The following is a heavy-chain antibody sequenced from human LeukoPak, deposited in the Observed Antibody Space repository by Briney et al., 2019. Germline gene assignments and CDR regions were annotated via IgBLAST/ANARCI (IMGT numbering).Heavy chain of an antibody. J-gene: IGHJ6*03. CDR2: IYYSGST. CDR3: ARENSIAARQYYYYYMDV. CDR1: GGSISSSSYY. Sequence: SETLSLTCTVSGGSISSSSYYWGWIRQPPGKGLEWIGSIYYSGSTNYNPSLKSRVTISVDTSKNQFSLKLSSVTAADTAVYYCARENSIAARQYYYYYMDVWGKGTTVTVSS. V-gene: IGHV4-39*07. D-gene: IGHD6-6*01.